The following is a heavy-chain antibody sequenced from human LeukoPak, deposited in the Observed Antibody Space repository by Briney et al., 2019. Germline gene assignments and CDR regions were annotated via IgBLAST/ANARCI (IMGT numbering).Heavy chain of an antibody. CDR2: IYYSGST. CDR1: GGSMINNY. Sequence: PSETLPLTCTVSGGSMINNYWSWIRQPPGKGLEWIGYIYYSGSTNYNPSLKSRVTISVDTSKNQFSLKLSSVTAADTAVYYCARHLRAVGATFGVNWFDPWGQGTLVTVSS. D-gene: IGHD1-26*01. V-gene: IGHV4-59*08. CDR3: ARHLRAVGATFGVNWFDP. J-gene: IGHJ5*02.